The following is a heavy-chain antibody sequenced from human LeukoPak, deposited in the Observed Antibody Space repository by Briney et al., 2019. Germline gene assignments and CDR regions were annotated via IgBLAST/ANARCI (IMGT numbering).Heavy chain of an antibody. D-gene: IGHD6-6*01. CDR3: ARGAPECSSSTHFQH. J-gene: IGHJ1*01. V-gene: IGHV1-69*05. Sequence: ASVKVSCKASGGAFSSYAISWVRQAPGQGLEWMGGIIPIFGTANYAQKFQGRVTITTDESTSTAYMELSSLRSEDTAVYYCARGAPECSSSTHFQHWGQGTLVTVSS. CDR1: GGAFSSYA. CDR2: IIPIFGTA.